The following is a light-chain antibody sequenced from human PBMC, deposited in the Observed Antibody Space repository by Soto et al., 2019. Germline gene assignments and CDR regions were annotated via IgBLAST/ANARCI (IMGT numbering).Light chain of an antibody. CDR2: KDS. V-gene: IGLV3-27*01. CDR3: YSAADNNLV. Sequence: SYELTQPSSVSVSPGQTARITCSGDVVAKKYGRWFQQKPGQAPMLVIYKDSERPSGIPERFSGSSSGTTVTLTISGAQVEDEADYYCYSAADNNLVFGGETNLTVL. CDR1: VVAKKY. J-gene: IGLJ2*01.